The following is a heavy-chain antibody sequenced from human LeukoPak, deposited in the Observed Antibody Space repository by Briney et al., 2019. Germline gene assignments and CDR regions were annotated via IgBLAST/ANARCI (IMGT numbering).Heavy chain of an antibody. Sequence: ADTLSLTYTVSGGSISSYYWSWIRQPPGKGLEWIGDIYYSGSTNYNPSLMSGVTISVDTSKNQFSLKRSSGPAADTPVYYFAGRGKTTINFWGQGTLVSVST. CDR1: GGSISSYY. D-gene: IGHD3-9*01. J-gene: IGHJ4*02. V-gene: IGHV4-59*07. CDR3: AGRGKTTINF. CDR2: IYYSGST.